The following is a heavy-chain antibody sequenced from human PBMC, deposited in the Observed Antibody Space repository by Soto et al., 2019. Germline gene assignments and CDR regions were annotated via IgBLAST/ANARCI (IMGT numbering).Heavy chain of an antibody. Sequence: QVQLVESGGGVVQPGRSLRLSCAASGFTFSSYAMHWVRQAPGKGLEWVAVISYDGSNKYYADSVKGRFTISRDNSKNTLYLQMNSLRAEDTAVYYCARTAAGTRVEGMDVWDQGTTVTVSS. D-gene: IGHD6-19*01. CDR2: ISYDGSNK. J-gene: IGHJ6*02. V-gene: IGHV3-30-3*01. CDR3: ARTAAGTRVEGMDV. CDR1: GFTFSSYA.